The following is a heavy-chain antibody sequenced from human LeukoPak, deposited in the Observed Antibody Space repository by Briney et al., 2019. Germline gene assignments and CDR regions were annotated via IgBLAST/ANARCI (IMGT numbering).Heavy chain of an antibody. CDR3: AEVTEDGYTDYFDY. CDR1: GFTVSSNY. CDR2: IYSGGST. V-gene: IGHV3-53*01. J-gene: IGHJ4*02. Sequence: GGSLRLSCAASGFTVSSNYMSWVRQAPGKGLEWASVIYSGGSTYYADSVKGRFTISRDNSKNTLYLQMNSLRAEDTAVYYCAEVTEDGYTDYFDYWGQGTLVTVSS. D-gene: IGHD5-24*01.